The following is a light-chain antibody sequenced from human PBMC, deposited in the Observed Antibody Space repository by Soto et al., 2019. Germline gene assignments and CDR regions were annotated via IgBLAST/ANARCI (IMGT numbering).Light chain of an antibody. CDR1: QTITNNY. Sequence: EIVLTQSPGTLSLSPGERATLSCRASQTITNNYLAWYQQKPGQAPRLLIDDASRRATGIPDRFSGSGSGPDFTLTISRLEPEDFAVYYCQQCSTAPLTFGGGTKVEIK. CDR3: QQCSTAPLT. J-gene: IGKJ4*01. CDR2: DAS. V-gene: IGKV3-20*01.